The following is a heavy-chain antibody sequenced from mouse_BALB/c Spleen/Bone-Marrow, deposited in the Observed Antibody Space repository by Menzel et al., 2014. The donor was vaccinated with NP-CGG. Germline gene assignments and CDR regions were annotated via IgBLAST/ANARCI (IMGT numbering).Heavy chain of an antibody. D-gene: IGHD2-13*01. V-gene: IGHV5-6-3*01. Sequence: EVKLQESGGGLVQPGGSLKLSCAASGFTFSNYGMSWVRQTPDKRLDLVATINSNGGTTYYPDSVKGRFTISRDNAKNTLYLQMSGLKSEDTAMYFCARGLYYVAYGPGFAYWGQGTLVTVSA. J-gene: IGHJ3*01. CDR2: INSNGGTT. CDR3: ARGLYYVAYGPGFAY. CDR1: GFTFSNYG.